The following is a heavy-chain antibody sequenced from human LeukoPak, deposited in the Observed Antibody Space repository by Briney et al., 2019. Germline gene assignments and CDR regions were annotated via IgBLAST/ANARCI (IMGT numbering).Heavy chain of an antibody. Sequence: SQTLSLTCAISGDSVSSNSAAWNWIRRSPSRGLEWLGRTYYRSKWYNDYAVSVKSRITINPDTSKNQFSLQLNSVTPEDTAVYYCARELDITQGLNWFDPWGQGTLVTVSS. CDR1: GDSVSSNSAA. V-gene: IGHV6-1*01. CDR3: ARELDITQGLNWFDP. D-gene: IGHD2-2*03. CDR2: TYYRSKWYN. J-gene: IGHJ5*02.